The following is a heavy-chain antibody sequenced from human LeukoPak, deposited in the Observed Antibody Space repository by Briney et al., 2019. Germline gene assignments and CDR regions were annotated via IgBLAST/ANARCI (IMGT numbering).Heavy chain of an antibody. V-gene: IGHV3-66*01. CDR2: IYSGGST. J-gene: IGHJ4*02. CDR1: GFTVSSNY. Sequence: GGSLRLSCAASGFTVSSNYMSWVRQAPGKGLEWASVIYSGGSTYYADSVKGRFTISRDNSKNTLYLQMNSLRAEDTAVYYCARDGSPYCSSTSCYAHWGQGTLVTVSS. D-gene: IGHD2-2*01. CDR3: ARDGSPYCSSTSCYAH.